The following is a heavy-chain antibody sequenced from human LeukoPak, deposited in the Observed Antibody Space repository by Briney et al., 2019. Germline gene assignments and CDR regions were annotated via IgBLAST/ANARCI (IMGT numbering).Heavy chain of an antibody. D-gene: IGHD6-13*01. CDR3: AVLRYSSSRRNWFDP. CDR1: GFTFSSYI. J-gene: IGHJ5*02. V-gene: IGHV3-48*04. Sequence: GGSLRLSCAASGFTFSSYIMNWVRQAPGKGLEWVSSISISGSTIYYGDSVKGRFTISRDNAKNSLYLQMNSLRAEDTAVYYCAVLRYSSSRRNWFDPWGQGTLVTVSS. CDR2: ISISGSTI.